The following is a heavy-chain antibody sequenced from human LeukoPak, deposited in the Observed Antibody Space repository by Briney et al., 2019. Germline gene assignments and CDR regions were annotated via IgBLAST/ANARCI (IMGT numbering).Heavy chain of an antibody. V-gene: IGHV1-18*01. D-gene: IGHD3-22*01. CDR2: ISAYNGNT. CDR3: ARDHRPGYYLYYFDY. Sequence: ASVKVSCKASGYSFGRFGINWVRQAPGQGLEWMGWISAYNGNTNYAQKLQGRVTMTTDTSTSTAYMELRSLRSDDTAVYYCARDHRPGYYLYYFDYWGQGTLVTVSS. CDR1: GYSFGRFG. J-gene: IGHJ4*02.